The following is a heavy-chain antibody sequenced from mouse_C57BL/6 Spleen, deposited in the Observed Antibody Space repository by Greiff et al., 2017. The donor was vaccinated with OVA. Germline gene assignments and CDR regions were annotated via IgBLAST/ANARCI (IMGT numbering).Heavy chain of an antibody. CDR1: GYTFTSYW. J-gene: IGHJ4*01. Sequence: VQLQQPGAELVRPGSSVKLSCKASGYTFTSYWMDWVKQRPGQGLEWIGNIYPSDSETHYNQKFKDKATLTVDKSSSTAYMQLSSLTSEDSAVYYCARRHYGSMDYWGQGTSVTVSS. CDR2: IYPSDSET. D-gene: IGHD1-1*01. V-gene: IGHV1-61*01. CDR3: ARRHYGSMDY.